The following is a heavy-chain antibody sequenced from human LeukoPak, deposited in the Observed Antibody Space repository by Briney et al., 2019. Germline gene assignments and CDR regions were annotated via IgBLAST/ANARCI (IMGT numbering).Heavy chain of an antibody. CDR3: ARDLQYHY. J-gene: IGHJ4*02. V-gene: IGHV4-34*01. D-gene: IGHD4-11*01. CDR1: GGSFSGYY. Sequence: SETPSLTCAVYGGSFSGYYWSWIRQPPGKGLEWIGEINDSGSTNYNPSLKSRVSISADTSKSQFSLKLSSVTAADTAVYYCARDLQYHYWGQGTLVTVSS. CDR2: INDSGST.